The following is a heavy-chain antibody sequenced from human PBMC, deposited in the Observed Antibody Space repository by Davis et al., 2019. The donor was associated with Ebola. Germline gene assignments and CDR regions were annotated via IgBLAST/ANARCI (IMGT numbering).Heavy chain of an antibody. D-gene: IGHD3-22*01. CDR1: GYTFTGYY. Sequence: ASVKVSCKASGYTFTGYYMHWVRQAPGQGLEWMGWINPNSGGTNYAQKFQGRVTMTRDTSISTAYMELSRLRSDDTAVYYCAREVVITTGRNFDYWGQGTLVTVSS. CDR3: AREVVITTGRNFDY. CDR2: INPNSGGT. J-gene: IGHJ4*02. V-gene: IGHV1-2*02.